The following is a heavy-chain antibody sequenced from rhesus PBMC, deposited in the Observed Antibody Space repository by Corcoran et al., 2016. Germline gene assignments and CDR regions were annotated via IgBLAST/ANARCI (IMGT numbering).Heavy chain of an antibody. CDR3: ARGRTGVITDY. J-gene: IGHJ4*01. Sequence: QVQLQESGPGLVKPSETLSLTCSFSGVSICSYWWSLIRPPPGKGLEWIGEIDGNSGSTNYNPALESRVTISKDASMNQFSLKVSSVTAADTAVYYCARGRTGVITDYWGRGVLVTASS. D-gene: IGHD3-22*01. CDR1: GVSICSYW. CDR2: IDGNSGST. V-gene: IGHV4-80*01.